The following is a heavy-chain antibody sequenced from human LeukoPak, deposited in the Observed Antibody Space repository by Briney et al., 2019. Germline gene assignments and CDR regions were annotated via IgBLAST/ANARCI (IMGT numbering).Heavy chain of an antibody. V-gene: IGHV4-39*01. CDR1: GDSISNSNYY. Sequence: SETLSLTCTVSGDSISNSNYYWAWVRQPPGKGLEWLGSIFYSESTYYNPSLKSRVTISVDTSKNQFSLNLHSVTAQPAGRDYCARRVITYSSSFFAYWGQGTLVTVSS. CDR2: IFYSEST. D-gene: IGHD6-13*01. J-gene: IGHJ4*02. CDR3: ARRVITYSSSFFAY.